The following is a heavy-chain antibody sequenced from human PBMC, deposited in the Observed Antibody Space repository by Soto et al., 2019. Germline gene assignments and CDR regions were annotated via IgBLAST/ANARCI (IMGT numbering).Heavy chain of an antibody. D-gene: IGHD3-16*01. CDR1: GVTFSSYS. J-gene: IGHJ4*02. Sequence: PGGSRRLSCAASGVTFSSYSMNWVRQAPGKGLEWVSYISSSSSTIYYADSVKGRFTISRDNAKNSLYLQMNSLRAEDTAVYYCARALYYDYVWGSFDYWGQGT. CDR3: ARALYYDYVWGSFDY. CDR2: ISSSSSTI. V-gene: IGHV3-48*01.